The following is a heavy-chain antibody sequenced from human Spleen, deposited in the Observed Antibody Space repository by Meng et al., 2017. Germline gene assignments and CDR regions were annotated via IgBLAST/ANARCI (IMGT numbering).Heavy chain of an antibody. V-gene: IGHV3-66*01. Sequence: GESLKISCAASGFTVSSNYMSWVRQAPGKGLEWVSVIYSGGSTYYADSVKGRFTISRDNAKNSLYLQMNSLRVEDTAVYYCARDIAGTYNGGFDHWGQGTLVTVSS. CDR1: GFTVSSNY. CDR3: ARDIAGTYNGGFDH. J-gene: IGHJ4*02. CDR2: IYSGGST. D-gene: IGHD1-26*01.